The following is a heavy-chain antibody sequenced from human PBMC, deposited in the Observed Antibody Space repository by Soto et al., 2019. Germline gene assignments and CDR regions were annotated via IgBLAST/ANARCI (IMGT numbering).Heavy chain of an antibody. CDR2: ILYDGTKT. CDR3: VKDLAHMADH. CDR1: GFTFNSYV. Sequence: QVKLVESGGGVVLPGGSLRLSCEASGFTFNSYVMYWVRQAPGKGLDWVSHILYDGTKTYYADSVQGRFTISRDNSRNTLYLQMDRMRLEDTAVYFCVKDLAHMADHWGQGTLVIVSS. V-gene: IGHV3-30*18. J-gene: IGHJ4*02.